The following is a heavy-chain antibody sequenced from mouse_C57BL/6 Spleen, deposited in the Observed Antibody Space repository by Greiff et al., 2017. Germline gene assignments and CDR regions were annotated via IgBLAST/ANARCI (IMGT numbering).Heavy chain of an antibody. Sequence: VQLQQPGAELVKPGASVKLSCKASGYTFTSYWMQWVKQRPGQGLEWIGEIDPSDSYTNYNQKFKGKATLTVDTSSSTAYMQLSSLTSEDSAVYYCARRAAPYYFDYWGQGTTLTVSS. D-gene: IGHD3-3*01. CDR3: ARRAAPYYFDY. J-gene: IGHJ2*01. CDR2: IDPSDSYT. V-gene: IGHV1-50*01. CDR1: GYTFTSYW.